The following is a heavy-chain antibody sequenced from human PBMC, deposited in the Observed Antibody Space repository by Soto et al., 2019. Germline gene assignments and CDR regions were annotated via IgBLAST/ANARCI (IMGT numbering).Heavy chain of an antibody. Sequence: SVKVCCNSSGDTFSSYAIGWVRQAPGQGLECMGGIIPIFGTANYAQKFQGRVTITADESTSTAYMELSSLRSEDTAVYYCARVGRGNTVVTLGWFDSWGQGTLVTVSS. CDR1: GDTFSSYA. V-gene: IGHV1-69*13. D-gene: IGHD2-21*02. CDR2: IIPIFGTA. J-gene: IGHJ5*01. CDR3: ARVGRGNTVVTLGWFDS.